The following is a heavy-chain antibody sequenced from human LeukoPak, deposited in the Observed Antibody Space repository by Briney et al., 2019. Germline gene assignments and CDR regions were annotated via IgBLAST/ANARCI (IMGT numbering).Heavy chain of an antibody. V-gene: IGHV1-18*01. CDR3: ARGERDPYDSSGYGDY. CDR1: GYTFTSYG. Sequence: GASVKVSCKASGYTFTSYGISWVRQAPGQGLEWMGWISAYNGNTNYAQKLQGRVTMTTDTSTSTAYMELRSLRSDDTAVYYCARGERDPYDSSGYGDYWGQGTLVTVSS. CDR2: ISAYNGNT. D-gene: IGHD3-22*01. J-gene: IGHJ4*02.